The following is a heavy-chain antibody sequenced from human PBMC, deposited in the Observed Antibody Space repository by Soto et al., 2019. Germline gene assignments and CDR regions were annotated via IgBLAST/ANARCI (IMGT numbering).Heavy chain of an antibody. D-gene: IGHD6-19*01. J-gene: IGHJ3*02. CDR3: AKVHWADIAVAAAFDI. Sequence: PGGSLRLSCAASGFTFSSYAMSWVRQAPGKGLEWVSAISGSGGSTYYADSVKGRFTISRDNSKNTLYLQMNSLRAEDTAVYYCAKVHWADIAVAAAFDIWGQGTMVTVSS. CDR2: ISGSGGST. V-gene: IGHV3-23*01. CDR1: GFTFSSYA.